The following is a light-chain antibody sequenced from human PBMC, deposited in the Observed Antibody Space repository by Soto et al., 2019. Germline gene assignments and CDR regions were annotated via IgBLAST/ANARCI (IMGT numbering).Light chain of an antibody. J-gene: IGLJ1*01. Sequence: QSALTQPASVSGSPGHSITISCTGTSSDVGGYNYVSWYQQHPGKAPKLMIYDVSNRPPGVSNRFSGSKSGNTASLTTSGLQAEDEADYYCSSYTRSSTLYVFGTGTKVTVL. CDR2: DVS. CDR1: SSDVGGYNY. CDR3: SSYTRSSTLYV. V-gene: IGLV2-14*01.